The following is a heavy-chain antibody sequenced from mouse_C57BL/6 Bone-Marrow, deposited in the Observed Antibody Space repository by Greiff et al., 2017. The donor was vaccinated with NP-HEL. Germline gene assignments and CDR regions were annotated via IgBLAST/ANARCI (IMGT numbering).Heavy chain of an antibody. Sequence: VQLQQSGGDLVKPGGSLKLSCAASGFTFSSYGMSWVRQTPDKRLEWVATISSGGSYTYYPDSVKGRFTISRDNAKNTLYLQMSSLKSEDTAMYYSARQAYGWDYAMDYWGQGTSVTVSS. CDR1: GFTFSSYG. J-gene: IGHJ4*01. CDR3: ARQAYGWDYAMDY. D-gene: IGHD2-2*01. V-gene: IGHV5-6*01. CDR2: ISSGGSYT.